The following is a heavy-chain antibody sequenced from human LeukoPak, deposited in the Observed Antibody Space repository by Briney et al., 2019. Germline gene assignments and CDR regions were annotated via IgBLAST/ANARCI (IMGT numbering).Heavy chain of an antibody. V-gene: IGHV1-2*02. CDR3: ARGVGGGSLGRFDP. CDR2: INPNSGGT. J-gene: IGHJ5*02. Sequence: GCSVKVSCKPSGYTFTTYYIHWVRQAPGQGLEWMGWINPNSGGTDYAQKFQGRVTMTRDTSISTAYMELSRLTYDDTAVYYCARGVGGGSLGRFDPWGQGTLVTVSS. D-gene: IGHD2-15*01. CDR1: GYTFTTYY.